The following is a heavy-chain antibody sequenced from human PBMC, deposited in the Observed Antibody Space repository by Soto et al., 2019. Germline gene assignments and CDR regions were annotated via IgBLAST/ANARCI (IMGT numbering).Heavy chain of an antibody. CDR1: GFTFSNAW. J-gene: IGHJ6*02. Sequence: EVQLVESGGGLVKPGGSLRLSCAASGFTFSNAWMNWVRQAPGKGLEWVGRIKSKTDGGTTDYAAPVKGRFTISRDDSKNALHLQMNSLKAEDTAVYYCPTDFRRGSCIGCSCHYSYYGTHVFGQYTTVTVSS. CDR2: IKSKTDGGTT. D-gene: IGHD2-15*01. V-gene: IGHV3-15*07. CDR3: PTDFRRGSCIGCSCHYSYYGTHV.